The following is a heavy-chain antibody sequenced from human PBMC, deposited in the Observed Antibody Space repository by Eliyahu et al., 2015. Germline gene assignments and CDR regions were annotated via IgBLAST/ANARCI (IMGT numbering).Heavy chain of an antibody. Sequence: EWVAVIWHDGSNKYYADFVKGRFTISRDNSKNTLHLQMDSLRAEDTAVYYCAKAGLSYHILTGAFDPWGQGTLVTVSS. V-gene: IGHV3-33*06. CDR3: AKAGLSYHILTGAFDP. D-gene: IGHD3-9*01. CDR2: IWHDGSNK. J-gene: IGHJ5*02.